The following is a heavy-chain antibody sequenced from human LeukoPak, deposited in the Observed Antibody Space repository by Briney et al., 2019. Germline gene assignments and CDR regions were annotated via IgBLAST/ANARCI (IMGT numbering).Heavy chain of an antibody. D-gene: IGHD3-10*01. CDR1: GYSFTSHW. V-gene: IGHV5-51*01. CDR2: IYPGDSDT. J-gene: IGHJ4*02. Sequence: HGESPKISCKGSGYSFTSHWIGWVRQISGKGLEWMGIIYPGDSDTRYSPSFQGQVTISADKSISTAYLQWSSLKASDTAMYFCACRGDSGSYYDYWGQGTLVTVSS. CDR3: ACRGDSGSYYDY.